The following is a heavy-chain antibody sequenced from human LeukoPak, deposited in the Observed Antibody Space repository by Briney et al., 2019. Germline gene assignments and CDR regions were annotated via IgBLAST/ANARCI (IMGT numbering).Heavy chain of an antibody. V-gene: IGHV4-39*01. Sequence: PSETLSPTCTVSGGSISSSSYYWGWIRQPPGKGLEWIGSIYYSGSTYYNPSLKSRVTISVDTSKNQFSLKLSSVTAADTAVYYCARQSGWLQYNWFDPWGQGTLVTVSS. CDR3: ARQSGWLQYNWFDP. CDR2: IYYSGST. CDR1: GGSISSSSYY. J-gene: IGHJ5*02. D-gene: IGHD6-19*01.